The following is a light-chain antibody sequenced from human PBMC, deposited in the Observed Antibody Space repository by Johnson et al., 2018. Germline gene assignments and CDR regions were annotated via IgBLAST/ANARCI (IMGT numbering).Light chain of an antibody. CDR2: ENN. CDR1: SSNIGNNY. CDR3: GTWDSSLSAGNV. J-gene: IGLJ1*01. Sequence: QSVLTQPPSVSAAPGQKVTISCSGSSSNIGNNYVSWYQQIPGTAPKLLIYENNKRPSGIPDRFSGSQSGTSATLGITGLQTGDEADYYCGTWDSSLSAGNVFGTGTKVTVL. V-gene: IGLV1-51*02.